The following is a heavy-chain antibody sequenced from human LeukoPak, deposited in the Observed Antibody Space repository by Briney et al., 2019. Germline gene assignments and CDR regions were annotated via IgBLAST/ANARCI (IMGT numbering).Heavy chain of an antibody. CDR1: GYSISSAYY. D-gene: IGHD6-13*01. V-gene: IGHV4-38-2*02. Sequence: SETLSLTCSVSGYSISSAYYWGWIRQPPGKGLEWIGTMYHSGSTNYNPSLKSRVTISVDTSKNQFSLKLSSLTAADTAMYYCASVYGSSWYLDWFDPWGQGTLVTVSS. CDR3: ASVYGSSWYLDWFDP. J-gene: IGHJ5*02. CDR2: MYHSGST.